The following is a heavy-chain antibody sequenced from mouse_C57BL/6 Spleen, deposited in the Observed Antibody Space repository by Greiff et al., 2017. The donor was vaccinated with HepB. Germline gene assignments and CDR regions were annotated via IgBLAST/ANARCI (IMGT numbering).Heavy chain of an antibody. CDR2: IHPNSGST. Sequence: QVHVKQPGAELVKPGASVKLSCKASGYTFTSYWMHWVKQRPGQGLEWIGMIHPNSGSTNYNEKFKSKATLTVDKSSSTAYMQLSSLTSEDYSVYYGAIEVYDYEGDFDYWGQGTTLTVSS. D-gene: IGHD2-4*01. J-gene: IGHJ2*01. V-gene: IGHV1-64*01. CDR3: AIEVYDYEGDFDY. CDR1: GYTFTSYW.